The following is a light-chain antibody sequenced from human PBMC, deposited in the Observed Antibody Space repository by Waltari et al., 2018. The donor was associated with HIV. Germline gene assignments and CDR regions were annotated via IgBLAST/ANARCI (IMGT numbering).Light chain of an antibody. CDR1: SLRSYY. J-gene: IGLJ3*02. Sequence: SSELTQDPAVSVALGQTVRITCQGDSLRSYYASWYQQKPGQAPVLVIYGKNNRPSGIPDRFAGSSSGNTASLTITGAQAEDEADYYCNSRDSSGNHLVWVFGGGTKLTVL. CDR3: NSRDSSGNHLVWV. V-gene: IGLV3-19*01. CDR2: GKN.